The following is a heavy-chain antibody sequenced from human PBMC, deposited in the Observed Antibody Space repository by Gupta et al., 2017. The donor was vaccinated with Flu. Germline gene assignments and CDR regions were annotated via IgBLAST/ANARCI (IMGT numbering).Heavy chain of an antibody. J-gene: IGHJ4*02. CDR2: MFNSEM. CDR1: GGSMSGRRYW. Sequence: QLQESGPGLVKPSETLSLTCIVSGGSMSGRRYWWGLIRQPPEKGLEWIGSMFNSEMQYKPSLKSRITISLDTSKNQFSLKLSSVTAADTAVYYCGRHQDRGSGEVMGFHYWGQGTLVTVSS. V-gene: IGHV4-39*01. D-gene: IGHD2-21*01. CDR3: GRHQDRGSGEVMGFHY.